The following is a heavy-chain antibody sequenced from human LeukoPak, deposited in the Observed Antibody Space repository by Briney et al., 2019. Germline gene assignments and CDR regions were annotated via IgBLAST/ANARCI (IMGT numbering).Heavy chain of an antibody. CDR3: ARGAAAGQDY. V-gene: IGHV3-21*01. Sequence: PGXSLRLSCAASGFTFSSYSMNWVRQAPGKGLEWVSSISSSSSYIYYADSVKGRFTISRDKDKNSMYLQMNSLRAEDTAVYYCARGAAAGQDYWGQGTLVTVSS. CDR2: ISSSSSYI. CDR1: GFTFSSYS. D-gene: IGHD6-13*01. J-gene: IGHJ4*02.